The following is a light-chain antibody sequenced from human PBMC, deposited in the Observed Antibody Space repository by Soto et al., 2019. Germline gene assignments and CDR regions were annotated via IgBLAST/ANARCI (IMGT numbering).Light chain of an antibody. CDR2: EVT. V-gene: IGLV2-14*01. CDR3: SSYTSSNTPYV. CDR1: SSDVGAYNF. J-gene: IGLJ1*01. Sequence: QSALTQPASVSGSPGQSITISCTGSSSDVGAYNFVSWYQHHPGKAPKLILYEVTTHPSGVSSRFSDSKSGNTASLTISGLQADDEANYYCSSYTSSNTPYVFGTGTKVTVL.